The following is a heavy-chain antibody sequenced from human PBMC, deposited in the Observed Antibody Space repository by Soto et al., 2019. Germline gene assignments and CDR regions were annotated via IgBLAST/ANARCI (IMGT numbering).Heavy chain of an antibody. CDR2: FDPEDGET. CDR1: GYTLTELS. Sequence: ASVKVSCKVSGYTLTELSMHWVRQAPGKGLEWMGGFDPEDGETIYAQKFQGRVTMTEDTSTDTAYMELSSLGSEDTAVYYCATDLTCTSCRDYWGQGTLVTVSS. CDR3: ATDLTCTSCRDY. V-gene: IGHV1-24*01. J-gene: IGHJ4*02. D-gene: IGHD2-2*01.